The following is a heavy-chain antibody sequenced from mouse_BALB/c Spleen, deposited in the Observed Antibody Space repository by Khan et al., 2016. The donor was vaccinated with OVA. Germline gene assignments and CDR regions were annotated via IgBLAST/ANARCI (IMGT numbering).Heavy chain of an antibody. CDR2: INTYTGEA. D-gene: IGHD2-1*01. Sequence: QIQLVQSGPELKKPGETVKISCKASGYTLTDYGMNWVKQAPGKGLKWMGWINTYTGEATYADDFKGRFAFSLETSANTAYLQINNLKTEDTATYFCSRSNGNYWFAYWGQETLVTVSA. CDR3: SRSNGNYWFAY. J-gene: IGHJ3*01. CDR1: GYTLTDYG. V-gene: IGHV9-3-1*01.